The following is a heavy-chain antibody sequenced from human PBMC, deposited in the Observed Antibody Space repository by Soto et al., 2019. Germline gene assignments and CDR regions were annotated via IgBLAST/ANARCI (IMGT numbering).Heavy chain of an antibody. Sequence: GGSLRLSCAASGFTVSSNYMSWVRQAPGEGLEWVSVIYSGGSTYYADSVKGRFTISRDNSKNTLYLQMNSLRAEDTAVYYCARANSGPGIAAAGTLEGENWFDPWGQGTLVTVSS. V-gene: IGHV3-53*01. CDR3: ARANSGPGIAAAGTLEGENWFDP. D-gene: IGHD6-13*01. J-gene: IGHJ5*02. CDR2: IYSGGST. CDR1: GFTVSSNY.